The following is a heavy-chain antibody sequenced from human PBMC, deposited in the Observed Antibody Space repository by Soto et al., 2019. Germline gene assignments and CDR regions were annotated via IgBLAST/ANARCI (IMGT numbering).Heavy chain of an antibody. V-gene: IGHV1-46*01. J-gene: IGHJ3*02. Sequence: QVQLVQSGAEVKKPGASVKVSCKASGYTFTSYYMHWVRQAPGQGLEWMGIINPSGGSTSYAQKFQCRVTMTRDTSTSTVYMELSSLRSEDTAVYYCARVSGYSYGLDAFDIWGQGTMVTVSS. CDR2: INPSGGST. D-gene: IGHD5-18*01. CDR3: ARVSGYSYGLDAFDI. CDR1: GYTFTSYY.